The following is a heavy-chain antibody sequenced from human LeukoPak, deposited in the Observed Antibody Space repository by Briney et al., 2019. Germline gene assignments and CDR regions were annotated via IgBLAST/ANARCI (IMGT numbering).Heavy chain of an antibody. J-gene: IGHJ4*02. CDR1: GYTFTTYA. Sequence: GASVKVSCKASGYTFTTYAMHWVRQAPGQSLEWMAWIDGGNGDTKYSQKLQGRVTITRDTSASTAYMELSSLRSDDTAVYYCARNVIGRADFDYWGQGTLVTVSS. V-gene: IGHV1-3*01. CDR2: IDGGNGDT. CDR3: ARNVIGRADFDY. D-gene: IGHD2-21*01.